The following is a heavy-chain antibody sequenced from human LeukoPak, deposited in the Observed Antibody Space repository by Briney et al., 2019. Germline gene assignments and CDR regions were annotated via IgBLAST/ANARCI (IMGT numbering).Heavy chain of an antibody. CDR2: INPNSGGT. Sequence: ASVKVSCKASGYTFTGYYMHWVRQAPGQGLEWVGWINPNSGGTNYAQKLQGRVTMTRDTSISTAYMELSRLRSDDTAVYYCAKDGRYFDWLFSNWFDPWGQGTLVTVSS. J-gene: IGHJ5*02. CDR1: GYTFTGYY. V-gene: IGHV1-2*02. D-gene: IGHD3-9*01. CDR3: AKDGRYFDWLFSNWFDP.